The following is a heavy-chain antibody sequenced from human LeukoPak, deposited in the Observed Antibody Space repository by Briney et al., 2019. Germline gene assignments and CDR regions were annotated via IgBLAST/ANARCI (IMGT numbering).Heavy chain of an antibody. CDR1: GFTFSSYS. Sequence: GGSLRLSCAASGFTFSSYSMNWVRQAPGKGLEWVSSISSSSSYIYYADSVKGRFTISRDNAKNSLYLQMNSLRAEDTALYYCARAGNSYNLDYWGQGTLVTVSS. D-gene: IGHD4-23*01. J-gene: IGHJ4*02. CDR2: ISSSSSYI. V-gene: IGHV3-21*04. CDR3: ARAGNSYNLDY.